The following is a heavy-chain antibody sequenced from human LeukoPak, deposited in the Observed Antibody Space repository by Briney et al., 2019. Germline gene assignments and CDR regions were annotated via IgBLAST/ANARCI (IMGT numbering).Heavy chain of an antibody. CDR3: ARVRGYRFDY. V-gene: IGHV4-30-2*01. J-gene: IGHJ4*02. CDR2: IYHSGST. CDR1: GVSISSSSYY. D-gene: IGHD6-25*01. Sequence: PSETLSLTCTVSGVSISSSSYYWSWIRQPPGKGLEWIGYIYHSGSTYYNPSLKSRVTISVDRSKNQFSLKLSSVTAADTAVYYCARVRGYRFDYWGQGTLVTVPS.